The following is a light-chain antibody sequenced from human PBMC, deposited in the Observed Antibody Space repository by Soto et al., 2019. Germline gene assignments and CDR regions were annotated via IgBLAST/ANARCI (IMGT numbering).Light chain of an antibody. CDR2: DVT. CDR1: SSDVGGYNY. V-gene: IGLV2-11*01. Sequence: QSALTQPRSVSGSPGQSVTISCTGTSSDVGGYNYVSWYQQHPGKAPKFMIYDVTKRPSGVPDRFSGSKSGNTASLTISGLQVEDEAEYYCCSYAGRYSWVFGRGTQLTVL. CDR3: CSYAGRYSWV. J-gene: IGLJ7*01.